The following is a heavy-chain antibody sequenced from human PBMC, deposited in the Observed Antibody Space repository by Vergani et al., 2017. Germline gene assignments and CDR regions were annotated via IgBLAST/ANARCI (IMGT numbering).Heavy chain of an antibody. CDR1: GGTFSSYA. J-gene: IGHJ4*02. Sequence: QVQLVQSGAEVKKPGSSVKVSCKASGGTFSSYAISWVRQAPGQGLEWMGRIIPILGIANYAQKFQGRVTITADKSTSTAYMELSSLRSEDTAVYYCARGLAGQLEPGYWGQGTLVTVSS. CDR3: ARGLAGQLEPGY. CDR2: IIPILGIA. D-gene: IGHD6-13*01. V-gene: IGHV1-69*04.